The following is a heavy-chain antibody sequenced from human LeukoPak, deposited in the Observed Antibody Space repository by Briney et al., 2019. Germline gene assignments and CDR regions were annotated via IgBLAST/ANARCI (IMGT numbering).Heavy chain of an antibody. CDR3: ARVWGSADY. CDR1: GYAFTNYD. J-gene: IGHJ4*02. D-gene: IGHD3-16*01. CDR2: TNPKSGYT. V-gene: IGHV1-8*01. Sequence: ASVKVSCKASGYAFTNYDINWVRQATGQGLEWMGWTNPKSGYTGAAQKFQGRVTMTRDTSTSTAYMGLSGLRSDDTAVYYCARVWGSADYWGQGTLVTVSS.